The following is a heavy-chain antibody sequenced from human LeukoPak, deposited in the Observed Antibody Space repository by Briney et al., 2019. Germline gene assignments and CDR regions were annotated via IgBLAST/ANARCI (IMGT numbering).Heavy chain of an antibody. CDR3: AREQYTNNWFDP. CDR1: GGSISSGGYY. Sequence: PSQTLSLTCTVSGGSISSGGYYWSWIRQPPGKGLEWIGYIYYSGSTYYNPSLKSRVTISVDTSKNQFSLKLSSVTAADTAVYYCAREQYTNNWFDPWGQGTLVTVSS. J-gene: IGHJ5*02. V-gene: IGHV4-30-4*01. D-gene: IGHD4-11*01. CDR2: IYYSGST.